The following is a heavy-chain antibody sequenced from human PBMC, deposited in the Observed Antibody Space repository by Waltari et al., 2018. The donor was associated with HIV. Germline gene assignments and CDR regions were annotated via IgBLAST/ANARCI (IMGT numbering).Heavy chain of an antibody. CDR2: IYYSGGT. CDR3: ARHDFWSGFRHEGWFDP. V-gene: IGHV4-39*01. D-gene: IGHD3-3*01. J-gene: IGHJ5*02. CDR1: GGSISSSSYY. Sequence: QLQLQESGPGLVKPSETLSLTCTVSGGSISSSSYYWGWIRQPPGKGLEWIGSIYYSGGTYYNPSLKSRVTISVDTSKNQFSLKLSSVTAADTAVYYCARHDFWSGFRHEGWFDPWGQGTLVTVSS.